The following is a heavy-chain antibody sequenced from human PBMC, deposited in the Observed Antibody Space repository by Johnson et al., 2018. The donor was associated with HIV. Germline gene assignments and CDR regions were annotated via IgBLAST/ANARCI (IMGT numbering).Heavy chain of an antibody. Sequence: VQLVESGGGLVQPGRSLRLSCAASGFTFDEYAMHWVRQAPGKGLEWVSGISWNSGSIGYADSVKGRFTISRDNAKNSLYLPMNSLRAEDTALYYCARGHTWPKSGFDFWGQGTMVTVSS. D-gene: IGHD3-3*01. J-gene: IGHJ3*01. CDR2: ISWNSGSI. CDR3: ARGHTWPKSGFDF. CDR1: GFTFDEYA. V-gene: IGHV3-9*01.